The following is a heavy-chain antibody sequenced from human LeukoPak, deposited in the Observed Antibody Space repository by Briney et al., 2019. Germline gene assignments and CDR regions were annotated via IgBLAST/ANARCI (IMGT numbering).Heavy chain of an antibody. CDR3: ARDRANLHWFDP. V-gene: IGHV1-69*05. CDR2: IIPIFGTA. CDR1: GGTFSIYA. Sequence: ASVKVSCKASGGTFSIYAISWVRQAPGQGLEWMGRIIPIFGTANYAQKFQGRVTITTDESTSTAYMELSSLRSEDTAVYYCARDRANLHWFDPWGQGTLVTVSS. D-gene: IGHD4/OR15-4a*01. J-gene: IGHJ5*02.